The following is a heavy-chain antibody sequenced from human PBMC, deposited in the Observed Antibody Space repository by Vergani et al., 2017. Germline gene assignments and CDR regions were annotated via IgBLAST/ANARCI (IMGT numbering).Heavy chain of an antibody. CDR2: ISYDGDRR. Sequence: QVHLVESGGGVVQPGRSLTLSCVASGFSFRGHGMHWVRPAPGKGLEWVAMISYDGDRRDYGDFAKGRFTISRDSSKTVYLQMNSLRVEDTALYFFAKDLSYSTAWPHCDSRGQGSLVTVSS. J-gene: IGHJ4*02. CDR1: GFSFRGHG. CDR3: AKDLSYSTAWPHCDS. V-gene: IGHV3-30*18. D-gene: IGHD4-11*01.